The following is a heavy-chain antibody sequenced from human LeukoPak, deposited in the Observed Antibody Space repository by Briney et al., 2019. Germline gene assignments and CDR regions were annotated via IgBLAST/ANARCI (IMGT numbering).Heavy chain of an antibody. CDR3: ARWSTVTTFYWFDP. CDR2: IIPIFGST. D-gene: IGHD4-17*01. CDR1: GGTLSTYA. J-gene: IGHJ5*02. V-gene: IGHV1-69*13. Sequence: SVKVSGKASGGTLSTYAFTWVRHAPGQGLEWMGGIIPIFGSTNYVQKFQGRVTITADESTSTVYMELSSLRSEDTAVYYCARWSTVTTFYWFDPWGQGTLVTVSS.